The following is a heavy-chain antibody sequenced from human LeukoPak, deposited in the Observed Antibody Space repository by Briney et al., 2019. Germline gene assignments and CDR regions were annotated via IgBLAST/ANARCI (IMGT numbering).Heavy chain of an antibody. Sequence: SETLSLTCTVSGGSISSYYWSWIRQPAGKGLEWIGRIYTSGSANYNPSLKSRVTMSVDTSKNQFSLKLSSVTAADTAVYYCARVTGAAAGIYYYYYYMDVWGKGTTVTVSS. CDR1: GGSISSYY. D-gene: IGHD6-13*01. CDR3: ARVTGAAAGIYYYYYYMDV. CDR2: IYTSGSA. J-gene: IGHJ6*03. V-gene: IGHV4-4*07.